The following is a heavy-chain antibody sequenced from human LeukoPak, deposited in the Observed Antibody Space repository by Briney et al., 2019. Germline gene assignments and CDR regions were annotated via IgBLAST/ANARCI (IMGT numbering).Heavy chain of an antibody. CDR2: IKEDGSEK. CDR3: ARDPVQQQTDSGGY. D-gene: IGHD6-13*01. CDR1: GFTFSNFW. V-gene: IGHV3-7*01. Sequence: PGGSLRLSCTASGFTFSNFWMSWVRQAPGKGLEWVANIKEDGSEKYYVDSVKGRFTISRDNAKNSLYLQMNSLRAEDTAVYYCARDPVQQQTDSGGYWGQGTLVTVSS. J-gene: IGHJ4*02.